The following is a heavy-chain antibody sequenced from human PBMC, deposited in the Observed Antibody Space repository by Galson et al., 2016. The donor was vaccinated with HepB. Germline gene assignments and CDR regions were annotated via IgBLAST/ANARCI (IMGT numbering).Heavy chain of an antibody. Sequence: PALVKPTQTLTLTCTFSGFSLRNNGEGVGWIRQPPGKALEWLAIIFWDDYKRYSPSLKSRLAIMKDTSRNLVVLTMTNVDPVDTATEYCVHRVQRGSYFPDWGQGTLVTVSS. J-gene: IGHJ4*02. CDR1: GFSLRNNGEG. CDR2: IFWDDYK. CDR3: VHRVQRGSYFPD. D-gene: IGHD1-26*01. V-gene: IGHV2-5*02.